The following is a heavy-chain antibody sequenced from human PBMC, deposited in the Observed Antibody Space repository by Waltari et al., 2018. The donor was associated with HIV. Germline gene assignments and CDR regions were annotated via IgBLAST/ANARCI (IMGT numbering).Heavy chain of an antibody. V-gene: IGHV4-4*02. D-gene: IGHD4-17*01. J-gene: IGHJ5*02. CDR2: MYHSGST. CDR3: ARVLTGDYGSSRFDP. Sequence: QVQLQESGPGLVKPSEPLSLTCAVSGGSISSYNWWSWVRQTPGKGLEWIGEMYHSGSTKYNPSLKSRVTRGVDKSKNQFALKVTSVTAADTAVYYCARVLTGDYGSSRFDPWGQGTLVTVSS. CDR1: GGSISSYNW.